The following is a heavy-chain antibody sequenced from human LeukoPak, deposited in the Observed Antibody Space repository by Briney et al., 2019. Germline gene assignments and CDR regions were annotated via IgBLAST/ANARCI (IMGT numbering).Heavy chain of an antibody. D-gene: IGHD6-19*01. CDR1: GGSFSGYY. Sequence: SETLSLTCAVYGGSFSGYYWSWIRQPPGKGLEWIGEINHSGSTNYNPSLKSRVTISVDTSKNQFSLKLSSVTAADTAVYYCARGPLDSSGWYSPFDYRGQGTLVTVSS. CDR3: ARGPLDSSGWYSPFDY. J-gene: IGHJ4*02. V-gene: IGHV4-34*01. CDR2: INHSGST.